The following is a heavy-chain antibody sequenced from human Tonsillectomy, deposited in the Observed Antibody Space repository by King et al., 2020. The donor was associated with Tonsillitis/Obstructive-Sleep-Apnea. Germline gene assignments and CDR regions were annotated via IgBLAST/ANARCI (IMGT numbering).Heavy chain of an antibody. Sequence: VQLQQWGAGLLKPSETLSLTCTVYGGSFSGYYWSWIRQPPGKGLEWIGEINHSGSTNYNPSLKSRVTISVDTSKNQFSLKPSSVTAADTAVYYCVAYYYYYGMDVWGQGTTVTVSS. CDR2: INHSGST. J-gene: IGHJ6*02. V-gene: IGHV4-34*01. CDR3: VAYYYYYGMDV. CDR1: GGSFSGYY.